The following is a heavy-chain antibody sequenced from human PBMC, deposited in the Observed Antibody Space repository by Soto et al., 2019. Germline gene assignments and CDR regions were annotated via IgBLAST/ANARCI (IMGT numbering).Heavy chain of an antibody. J-gene: IGHJ6*02. CDR1: GYTFTSYG. V-gene: IGHV1-18*01. CDR2: ISAYNGNT. CDR3: ARENVVVVAAPRNYYYYGMDV. D-gene: IGHD2-15*01. Sequence: ASVKVSCKASGYTFTSYGISWVRQAPGQGLEGMGWISAYNGNTNYAQKLQGRVTMTTDTSTSTAYMELRSLRSDDTAVYYCARENVVVVAAPRNYYYYGMDVWGQGTTVTVSS.